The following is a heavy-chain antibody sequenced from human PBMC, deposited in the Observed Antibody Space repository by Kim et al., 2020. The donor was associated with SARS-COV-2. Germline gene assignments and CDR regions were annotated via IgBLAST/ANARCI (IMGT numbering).Heavy chain of an antibody. J-gene: IGHJ4*02. CDR3: ARDGGYSSRSRLED. CDR1: GGSISSGGYY. Sequence: SETLSLTCTVSGGSISSGGYYWSWIRQHPGKGLEWIGYIYYSGSTYYNPSLKSRVTISVDTSKNQLSLKLSSVTAADTAVYYCARDGGYSSRSRLEDWGQATLVTVSS. CDR2: IYYSGST. D-gene: IGHD6-13*01. V-gene: IGHV4-31*03.